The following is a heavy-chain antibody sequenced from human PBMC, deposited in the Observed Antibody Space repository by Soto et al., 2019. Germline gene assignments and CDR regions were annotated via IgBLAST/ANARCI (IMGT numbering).Heavy chain of an antibody. CDR1: GGSISSSSYY. J-gene: IGHJ4*02. Sequence: QLQLQESGPGLVKPSETLSLTCTVSGGSISSSSYYWGWIRQPPGKGLEWIGSIYYSGSTYYNPSLKSRVTISVDTAKNQFSLKLSSVTAADTAVYYCARPMYYYDSSGYYSYYFDYWGQGTLVTLCS. V-gene: IGHV4-39*01. CDR2: IYYSGST. D-gene: IGHD3-22*01. CDR3: ARPMYYYDSSGYYSYYFDY.